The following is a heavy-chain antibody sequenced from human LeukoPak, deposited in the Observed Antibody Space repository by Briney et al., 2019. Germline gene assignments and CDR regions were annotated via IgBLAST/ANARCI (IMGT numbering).Heavy chain of an antibody. D-gene: IGHD3-22*01. J-gene: IGHJ3*02. V-gene: IGHV4-39*07. CDR1: GGSISSSSYY. Sequence: NPSETLSLTCTVSGGSISSSSYYWGWIRQPPGKGLEWIGSIYYSGSTYYNPSLKGRVTISVDTSKNQFSLKLSSVTAADTAVYYCARVSYYDSSGPPDALDIWGQGTMVTVSS. CDR3: ARVSYYDSSGPPDALDI. CDR2: IYYSGST.